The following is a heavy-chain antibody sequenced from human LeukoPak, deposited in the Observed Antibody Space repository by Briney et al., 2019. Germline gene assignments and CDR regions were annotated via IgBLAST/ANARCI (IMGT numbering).Heavy chain of an antibody. Sequence: ASVKVSCKASGYTFTSYYMHWVRQAPGQGLEWMGIINPNGGSTSYAQKFQGRVTMTRDTSTSTVYMELSSLRSEDTAVYYCARGMSMITFGGVIAPDFDYWGQGTLVTVSS. CDR3: ARGMSMITFGGVIAPDFDY. CDR1: GYTFTSYY. V-gene: IGHV1-46*01. CDR2: INPNGGST. J-gene: IGHJ4*02. D-gene: IGHD3-16*02.